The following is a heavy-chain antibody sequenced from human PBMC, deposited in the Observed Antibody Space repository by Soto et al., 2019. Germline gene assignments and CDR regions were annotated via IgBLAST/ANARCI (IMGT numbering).Heavy chain of an antibody. CDR3: ARGDEYYYDSSGYS. V-gene: IGHV3-33*01. Sequence: QEQLVESGGGVVQPGRSLRLSCAASGFTFSSYGMHWVRQAPGKGLEWVAVIWYDGSNKYYADSVKGRFTISRDNSKNTLYLQMNSLRAEDTAVYYCARGDEYYYDSSGYSWGQGTLVTVSS. CDR2: IWYDGSNK. D-gene: IGHD3-22*01. J-gene: IGHJ5*02. CDR1: GFTFSSYG.